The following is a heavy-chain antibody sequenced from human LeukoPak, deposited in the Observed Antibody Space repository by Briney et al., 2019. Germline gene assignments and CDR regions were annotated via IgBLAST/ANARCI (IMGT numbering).Heavy chain of an antibody. V-gene: IGHV3-21*01. Sequence: GGSLRLSCAAAGFTFDDYAMHWVRQAPGMGLEWVSSISGSSTHILYADSVKGRFTISRDNSKNTLYLQMNSLRAEDTAVYYCAKDPLRYSSSWYHYFHYWGQGTLVTVSS. D-gene: IGHD6-13*01. CDR3: AKDPLRYSSSWYHYFHY. CDR1: GFTFDDYA. CDR2: ISGSSTHI. J-gene: IGHJ4*02.